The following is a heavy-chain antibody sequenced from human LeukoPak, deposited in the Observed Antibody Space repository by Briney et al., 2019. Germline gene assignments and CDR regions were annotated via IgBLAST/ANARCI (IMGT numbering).Heavy chain of an antibody. CDR2: IYTSGST. D-gene: IGHD6-13*01. CDR3: ARRLAAAGLNWFDP. CDR1: GGSISSYY. Sequence: SETLSLTCTVSGGSISSYYWSWIRQPPGKGLEWIGYIYTSGSTNYNPSLKSRVTISVDTSKNQFSLKPSSVTAADTAVYYCARRLAAAGLNWFDPWGQGTLVTVSS. J-gene: IGHJ5*02. V-gene: IGHV4-4*09.